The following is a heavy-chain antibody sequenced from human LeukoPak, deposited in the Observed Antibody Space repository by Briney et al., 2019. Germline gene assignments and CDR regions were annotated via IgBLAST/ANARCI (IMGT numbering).Heavy chain of an antibody. J-gene: IGHJ3*02. CDR1: GGSISSSSYY. CDR3: ARDSQWLDAFDI. V-gene: IGHV4-39*07. D-gene: IGHD6-19*01. CDR2: IYYSGST. Sequence: SETLSLTCTVSGGSISSSSYYWGWIRQPPGKGLEWIGSIYYSGSTYYNPSLKSRVTISVDTSKNQFSPKLSSVTAADTAVYYCARDSQWLDAFDIWGQGTMVTVSS.